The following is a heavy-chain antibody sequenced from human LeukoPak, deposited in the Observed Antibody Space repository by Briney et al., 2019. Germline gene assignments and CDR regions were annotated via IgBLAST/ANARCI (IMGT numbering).Heavy chain of an antibody. Sequence: ASVKVSCKASGYTFTSYGISWVRQAPGQGLEWMGRISAYNGNTNYAQKLQGRVTMTTDTSTSTAYMELRSLRSDDTAVYYCARSRITIFGVVINSPGYYYGMDVWGQGTTVTVSS. V-gene: IGHV1-18*01. J-gene: IGHJ6*02. CDR1: GYTFTSYG. D-gene: IGHD3-3*01. CDR2: ISAYNGNT. CDR3: ARSRITIFGVVINSPGYYYGMDV.